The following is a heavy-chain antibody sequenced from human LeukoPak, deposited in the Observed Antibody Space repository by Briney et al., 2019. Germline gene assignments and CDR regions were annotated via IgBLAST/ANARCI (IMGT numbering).Heavy chain of an antibody. CDR2: ISGSGGST. V-gene: IGHV3-23*01. CDR1: GFTFSSYA. J-gene: IGHJ5*02. CDR3: AKDEGATGWFGSPGNWFDP. Sequence: PGGSLRLSCAASGFTFSSYAMGWVRQAPGKGLEWVSAISGSGGSTYYADSVKGRFTISRDNSKNTLYLQMNSLRAEDTAVYYCAKDEGATGWFGSPGNWFDPWGQGPLVTVSS. D-gene: IGHD3-10*01.